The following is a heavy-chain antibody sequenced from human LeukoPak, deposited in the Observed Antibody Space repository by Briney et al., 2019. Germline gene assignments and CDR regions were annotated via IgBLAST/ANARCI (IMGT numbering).Heavy chain of an antibody. CDR2: IYHSGST. CDR1: GGSISSSYW. V-gene: IGHV4-4*02. CDR3: ARGTRGDYVYHRGNFRRMVYYYYMDV. D-gene: IGHD4-17*01. J-gene: IGHJ6*03. Sequence: SGTLSLTCAVSGGSISSSYWWSWVRQPPGKGLEWIGEIYHSGSTNYKPSLKSRVTISVDTSKNQFSLKLSSVTAADTAVYYCARGTRGDYVYHRGNFRRMVYYYYMDVWGKGTTVTVSS.